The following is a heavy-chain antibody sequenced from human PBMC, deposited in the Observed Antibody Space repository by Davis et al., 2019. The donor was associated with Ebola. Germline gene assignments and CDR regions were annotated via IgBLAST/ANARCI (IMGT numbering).Heavy chain of an antibody. V-gene: IGHV3-53*01. D-gene: IGHD3-10*01. J-gene: IGHJ4*02. CDR2: IYRDGRT. Sequence: GGSLRLSCAASGFIVSDKYMSWVRQAPGKGLEWVSVIYRDGRTYYADAVKGRFTISRDNSKNTLYLQMNSLRAEDTAVYYCTRGVNRACFDDWGQGTLVTVSS. CDR1: GFIVSDKY. CDR3: TRGVNRACFDD.